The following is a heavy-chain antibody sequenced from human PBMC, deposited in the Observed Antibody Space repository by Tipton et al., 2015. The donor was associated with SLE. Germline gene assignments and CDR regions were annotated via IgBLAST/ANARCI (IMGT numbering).Heavy chain of an antibody. Sequence: TLSLTCTVSGGSISESTYSWDWIRQAPGKGLEWIGSMYFSGSTYYNPSLKSRVTISVDTSKNQFSLKLSSVAAADTAVYYCARRHFDTSGYYRGAFDIWGQGKMVTVSS. CDR3: ARRHFDTSGYYRGAFDI. CDR2: MYFSGST. J-gene: IGHJ3*02. V-gene: IGHV4-39*07. D-gene: IGHD3-22*01. CDR1: GGSISESTYS.